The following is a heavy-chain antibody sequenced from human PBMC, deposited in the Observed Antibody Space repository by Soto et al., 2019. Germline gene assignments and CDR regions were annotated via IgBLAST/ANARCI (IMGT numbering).Heavy chain of an antibody. CDR3: AKCSNVDILTGYYSPDFDY. CDR1: AFTFSTYT. J-gene: IGHJ4*02. V-gene: IGHV3-21*04. Sequence: GGSLRLSCTASAFTFSTYTMHWARQAPGKGLEWVSSISSSSSYIYYAGSLKGRFTISRDNAKNSLYLQMNSLRAEDTAVYYCAKCSNVDILTGYYSPDFDYWGQGTLVTVSS. D-gene: IGHD3-9*01. CDR2: ISSSSSYI.